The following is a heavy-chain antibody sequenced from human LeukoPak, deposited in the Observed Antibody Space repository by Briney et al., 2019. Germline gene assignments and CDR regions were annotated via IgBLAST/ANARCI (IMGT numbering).Heavy chain of an antibody. Sequence: GGSLRLSCAASGFTFSTSGMNWVRQAPGKGLQWVAYISSRSESKYYAASVKGRFTISRDNARNSLYLQMNSLRDDDTAVYYCARVWQLGVWGQGTAATVSS. V-gene: IGHV3-48*02. CDR1: GFTFSTSG. CDR2: ISSRSESK. J-gene: IGHJ6*02. CDR3: ARVWQLGV. D-gene: IGHD3-10*01.